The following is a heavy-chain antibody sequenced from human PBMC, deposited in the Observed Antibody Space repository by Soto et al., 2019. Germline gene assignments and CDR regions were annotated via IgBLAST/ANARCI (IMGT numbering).Heavy chain of an antibody. Sequence: QVQLVQSGAEVKKPGASVKVSCTASGYTFTDNGVSWMRQAPGQGLEWMGWINPNNGNTKYAQNFQGRVTMTTDTSTSTAYVELRSLRSDDTAMYYCARSSISGIFYYYYWGQGTLVTVSS. CDR1: GYTFTDNG. CDR3: ARSSISGIFYYYY. J-gene: IGHJ4*02. D-gene: IGHD3-10*01. V-gene: IGHV1-18*01. CDR2: INPNNGNT.